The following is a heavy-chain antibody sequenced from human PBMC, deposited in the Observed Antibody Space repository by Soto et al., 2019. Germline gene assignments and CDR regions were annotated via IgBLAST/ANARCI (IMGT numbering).Heavy chain of an antibody. CDR1: GFTVSSNY. J-gene: IGHJ6*02. V-gene: IGHV3-53*04. Sequence: EVQLVESGGGLVQPGGSLRLSCAASGFTVSSNYMSWVRQAPGKGLEWVSVIYSGGSTYYADSVKGRFTISRHNSKNTLYLQMNSLRAEDTAVYYCARYRDYYDSSVYHYGMDVWGQGTTVTVSS. CDR2: IYSGGST. CDR3: ARYRDYYDSSVYHYGMDV. D-gene: IGHD3-22*01.